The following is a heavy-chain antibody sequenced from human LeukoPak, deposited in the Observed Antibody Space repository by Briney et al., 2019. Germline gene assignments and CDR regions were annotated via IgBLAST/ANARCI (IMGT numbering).Heavy chain of an antibody. D-gene: IGHD2-2*01. CDR3: ARDPSVARYCSSTSCYGSFAFDI. J-gene: IGHJ3*02. CDR1: GGSISSGDYY. V-gene: IGHV4-30-4*01. Sequence: SQTLSLTCTVSGGSISSGDYYWSWIRQPPGKGLEWIGYIYYSGSTYYNPSLKSRVTISVDTSKNQFSLKLSSVTAADTAVYYCARDPSVARYCSSTSCYGSFAFDIWGQGTMVTVSS. CDR2: IYYSGST.